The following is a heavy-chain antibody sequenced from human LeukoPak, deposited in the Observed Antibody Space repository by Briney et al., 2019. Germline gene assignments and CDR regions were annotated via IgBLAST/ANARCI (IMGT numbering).Heavy chain of an antibody. Sequence: PGGSLRLSCAASGFTFSSYAMHWVRQAPGKGLEWVAVISYDGTYKYYADSVKGRFTISRDNSKNTLYLQMNSLRAEDTAVYYCAREIQLWSGVDYWGQGTLVTVSS. CDR2: ISYDGTYK. D-gene: IGHD5-18*01. CDR1: GFTFSSYA. V-gene: IGHV3-30*04. CDR3: AREIQLWSGVDY. J-gene: IGHJ4*02.